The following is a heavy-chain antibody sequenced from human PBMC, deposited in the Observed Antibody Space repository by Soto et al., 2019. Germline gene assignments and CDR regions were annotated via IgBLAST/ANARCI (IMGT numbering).Heavy chain of an antibody. CDR1: GYNFNSHS. J-gene: IGHJ4*02. V-gene: IGHV7-4-1*01. CDR2: INPNTGNP. D-gene: IGHD1-26*01. CDR3: ARDRASGSVDY. Sequence: QVQLVHSGSESMQPGASVKVSCKGSGYNFNSHSINWLRQAPGQGLEWMGWINPNTGNPTYEQVFRGRVVLSVDTSLSPVYLQLFSLQGYESAVYYCARDRASGSVDYWGQGTLVTVSS.